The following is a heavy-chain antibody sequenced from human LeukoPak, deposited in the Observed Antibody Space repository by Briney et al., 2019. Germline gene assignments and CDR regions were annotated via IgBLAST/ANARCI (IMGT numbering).Heavy chain of an antibody. CDR1: GYTFTSYA. Sequence: ASVNVSCKASGYTFTSYAISWVRQAPGQGPEWMGWINMYNGNTNYAQMLQGRDTTTTDTSTSTADMELRSLRSDDWAVYYGARVVRNYVWGRYHPEGCFDSWGQGTLVTVSS. D-gene: IGHD3-16*02. V-gene: IGHV1-18*01. J-gene: IGHJ4*02. CDR2: INMYNGNT. CDR3: ARVVRNYVWGRYHPEGCFDS.